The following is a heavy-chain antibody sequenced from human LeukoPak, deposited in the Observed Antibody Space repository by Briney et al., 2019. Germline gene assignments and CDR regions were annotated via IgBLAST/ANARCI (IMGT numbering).Heavy chain of an antibody. CDR2: INHSGST. D-gene: IGHD6-19*01. Sequence: PSETLSLTCAVYGGSFSGYYWSWIRQPPGKGLERIGEINHSGSTNYNPSLKSRVTISVDTSKNQFSLKLNSVTAADTAVYYCTRVCGGWYRGASFGYWGQGTRVPVTS. CDR1: GGSFSGYY. V-gene: IGHV4-34*01. CDR3: TRVCGGWYRGASFGY. J-gene: IGHJ4*02.